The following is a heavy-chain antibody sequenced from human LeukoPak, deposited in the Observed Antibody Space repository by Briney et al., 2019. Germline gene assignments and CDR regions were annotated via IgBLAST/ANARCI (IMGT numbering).Heavy chain of an antibody. CDR3: ARISYYYDSSGYYFGY. CDR1: GYTFTSYD. V-gene: IGHV1-8*01. J-gene: IGHJ4*02. CDR2: MSPNSGNT. Sequence: ASVKVSCKASGYTFTSYDINWVRQATGQGLEWMGWMSPNSGNTGYAQKFQGRVTMTRNTSISTAYMELSSLRSEDTAVYYCARISYYYDSSGYYFGYWGQGTLVTVSS. D-gene: IGHD3-22*01.